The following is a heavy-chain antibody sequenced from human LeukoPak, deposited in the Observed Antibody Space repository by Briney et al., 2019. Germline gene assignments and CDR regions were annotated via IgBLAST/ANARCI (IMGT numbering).Heavy chain of an antibody. CDR3: AKDRGVVVSAALLFDN. J-gene: IGHJ4*02. D-gene: IGHD2-15*01. V-gene: IGHV3-23*01. Sequence: GGSLRLSCAASGFTFSSYALHWVRQAPGKGLEWVSGIGGTGVTTFYADSVKGRFTISRDNSKNTLYLQMNSLRVEDTAVYYCAKDRGVVVSAALLFDNWGQGNLVTVSS. CDR1: GFTFSSYA. CDR2: IGGTGVTT.